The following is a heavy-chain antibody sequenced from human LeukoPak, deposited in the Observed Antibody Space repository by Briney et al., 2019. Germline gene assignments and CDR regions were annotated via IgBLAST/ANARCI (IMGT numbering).Heavy chain of an antibody. CDR1: GGSISSSSYY. CDR3: ARHPYCISGSCHAGGYWFDP. Sequence: SETLSLTCTVSGGSISSSSYYWRWIRQPPGKGLEWIGSIYYSGSTYYNPSLKSRVTISVDTSKNHFSLKLSSVTAADTAVYYCARHPYCISGSCHAGGYWFDPWGQGTLVTVSS. J-gene: IGHJ5*02. D-gene: IGHD2-2*01. V-gene: IGHV4-39*01. CDR2: IYYSGST.